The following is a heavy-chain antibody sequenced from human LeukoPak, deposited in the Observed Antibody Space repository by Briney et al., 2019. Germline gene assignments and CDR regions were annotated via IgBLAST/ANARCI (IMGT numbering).Heavy chain of an antibody. D-gene: IGHD6-13*01. J-gene: IGHJ4*02. V-gene: IGHV4-39*07. CDR3: ARRVHSSSWSSYFDY. Sequence: PSETLSLTCTVSGGSISSSNYYWGWIRQPPGRGLERIGSIYYSGSTYYNPSLKSRVTISVDKSKNQFFLKLSPVTATDTAVYYCARRVHSSSWSSYFDYWGQETLVTVSS. CDR1: GGSISSSNYY. CDR2: IYYSGST.